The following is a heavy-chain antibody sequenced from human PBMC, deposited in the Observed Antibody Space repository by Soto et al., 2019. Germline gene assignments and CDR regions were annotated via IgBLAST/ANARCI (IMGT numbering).Heavy chain of an antibody. J-gene: IGHJ4*02. V-gene: IGHV3-66*01. CDR3: ARDSWQLAKNNFDY. CDR2: IYSGGST. CDR1: GFTVSSNY. D-gene: IGHD6-6*01. Sequence: GGSLRLSCAASGFTVSSNYMSWVRQAPGKGLEWVSVIYSGGSTYYADSVKGRFTISRDNSKNTLYLQMNSLSAEDTAVYYCARDSWQLAKNNFDYWGQGTLVTVSS.